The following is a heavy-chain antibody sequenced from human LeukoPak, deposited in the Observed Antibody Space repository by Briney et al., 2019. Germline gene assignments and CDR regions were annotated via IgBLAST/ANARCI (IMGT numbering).Heavy chain of an antibody. V-gene: IGHV4-61*01. CDR1: GGSVSSGSYY. Sequence: SETLSLTCTVSGGSVSSGSYYWSWIRQPPGKALEWIGYIYYSGRTSYNPSLKSRVTMSVDTSKNQFSLKLSSVTAADTAVYYCARDGNPWNLDVWGRGTLVTVSS. CDR2: IYYSGRT. J-gene: IGHJ2*01. CDR3: ARDGNPWNLDV. D-gene: IGHD1-14*01.